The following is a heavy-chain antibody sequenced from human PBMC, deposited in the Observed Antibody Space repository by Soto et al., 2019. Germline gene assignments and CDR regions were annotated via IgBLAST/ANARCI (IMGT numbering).Heavy chain of an antibody. CDR2: ISAYNGST. D-gene: IGHD3-16*02. Sequence: GASVKVSCKASGYTFTSYGISWVRQAPGQGLEWMGWISAYNGSTNYAQKLQGRVTMTTDTSTSTAYMELRSLRSDDTAVYYCARFKGPTYYDYIWGSYRSAPGYYYYGMDVWGQGTTVTVSS. CDR1: GYTFTSYG. J-gene: IGHJ6*02. CDR3: ARFKGPTYYDYIWGSYRSAPGYYYYGMDV. V-gene: IGHV1-18*01.